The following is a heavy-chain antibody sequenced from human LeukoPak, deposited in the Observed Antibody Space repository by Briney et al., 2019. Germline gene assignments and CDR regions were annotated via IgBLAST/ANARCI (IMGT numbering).Heavy chain of an antibody. J-gene: IGHJ5*02. V-gene: IGHV1-18*01. D-gene: IGHD6-19*01. CDR2: ISAYNGST. Sequence: ASVKVSCKASGYTFTSYGISWVRQAPGQGLEWTGWISAYNGSTNYAQKLQGRVTMTTDTSTSTAYMELRSLRSDDTAVYYCARLSSGWYRIDPWGQGTLVTVSS. CDR3: ARLSSGWYRIDP. CDR1: GYTFTSYG.